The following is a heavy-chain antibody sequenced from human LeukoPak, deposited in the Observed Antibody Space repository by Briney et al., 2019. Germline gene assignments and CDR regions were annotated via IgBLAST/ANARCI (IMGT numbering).Heavy chain of an antibody. D-gene: IGHD4-23*01. V-gene: IGHV1-2*02. CDR3: ARETRRWSYRGDY. CDR2: INPNSGGT. CDR1: GYTFTGYY. J-gene: IGHJ4*02. Sequence: ASVKVSCKASGYTFTGYYMHWVRQAPGQGLEWMGWINPNSGGTNYAQKFQGSVTMTRDTSISTAYMELSRLRSDDTAVYYCARETRRWSYRGDYWGQGTLVTVSS.